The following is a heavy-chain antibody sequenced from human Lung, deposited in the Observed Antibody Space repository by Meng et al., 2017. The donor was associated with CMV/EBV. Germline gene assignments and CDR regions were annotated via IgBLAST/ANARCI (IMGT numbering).Heavy chain of an antibody. CDR1: GFTFSSHW. Sequence: GEXXKISCAASGFTFSSHWITWVRQGPGKGLEWVTNINQDGSQKNYVDSVKGRFTISRDNAKNSLFLQMNSLRAEDTAVYYCARVAAAGRGMDVWGPGTTVTVSS. V-gene: IGHV3-7*04. D-gene: IGHD6-13*01. CDR2: INQDGSQK. CDR3: ARVAAAGRGMDV. J-gene: IGHJ6*02.